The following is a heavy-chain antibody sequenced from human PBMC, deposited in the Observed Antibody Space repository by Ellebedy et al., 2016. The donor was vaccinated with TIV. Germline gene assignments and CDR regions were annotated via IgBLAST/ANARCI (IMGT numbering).Heavy chain of an antibody. CDR1: GFTFSNSA. J-gene: IGHJ4*02. Sequence: LSLTXXASGFTFSNSAMSWVRQAPGKGLEWLSAISSSDDSTYYADSVKGRFTISRDNSKNTVSLQMSSLRAEDTAVYFCAKGLLGGSGSTFDLWGQGTLVTVSS. CDR3: AKGLLGGSGSTFDL. CDR2: ISSSDDST. D-gene: IGHD5-12*01. V-gene: IGHV3-23*01.